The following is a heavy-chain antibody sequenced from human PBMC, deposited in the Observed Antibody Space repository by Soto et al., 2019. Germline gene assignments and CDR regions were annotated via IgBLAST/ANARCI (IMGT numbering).Heavy chain of an antibody. CDR3: ARESGGATATLDYYYFYMDV. CDR1: GDSFNDYY. CDR2: INPNGGVT. J-gene: IGHJ6*03. D-gene: IGHD5-12*01. V-gene: IGHV1-2*04. Sequence: QVQLVQSGAEVRKPGASVTVSCRSSGDSFNDYYIHWVRQAPGQGFEWMGWINPNGGVTKYAQKSQCWVSMTRDTSIRTVYMQLSRLTPDDPAVYYCARESGGATATLDYYYFYMDVWGTGTTVTVSS.